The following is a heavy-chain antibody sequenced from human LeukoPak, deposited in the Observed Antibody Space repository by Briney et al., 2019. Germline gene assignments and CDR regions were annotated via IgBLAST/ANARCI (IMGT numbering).Heavy chain of an antibody. CDR1: GYTFTTYY. Sequence: ASVKVSCKASGYTFTTYYIHWVRQAPGQGLAWMGLINPNGGSTDTSQQFQGRVTMTRDMSTSTVYMELSGLRSEDTSVYYCARRGSSTWYYFDYWGQGTLVTVSS. V-gene: IGHV1-46*01. CDR2: INPNGGST. D-gene: IGHD6-13*01. J-gene: IGHJ4*02. CDR3: ARRGSSTWYYFDY.